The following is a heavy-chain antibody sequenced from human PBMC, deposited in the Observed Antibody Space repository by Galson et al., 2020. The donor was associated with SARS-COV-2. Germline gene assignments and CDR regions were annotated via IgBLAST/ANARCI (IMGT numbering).Heavy chain of an antibody. D-gene: IGHD3-16*01. J-gene: IGHJ6*02. CDR1: GGTFSSCA. Sequence: SVKVSCKASGGTFSSCAISWVRQAPGQGLEWMGGIIPNRGIVNFAQKFRGRVTITTDKSTSTAYMELSSLTSEDTSVYYCARGEYSESWGFYCYGMDVWGQGTTVAVSS. V-gene: IGHV1-69*10. CDR2: IIPNRGIV. CDR3: ARGEYSESWGFYCYGMDV.